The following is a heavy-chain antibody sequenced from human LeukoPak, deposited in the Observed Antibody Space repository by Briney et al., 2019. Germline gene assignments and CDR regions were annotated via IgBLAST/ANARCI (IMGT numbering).Heavy chain of an antibody. V-gene: IGHV1-3*01. CDR1: GYTFTTSA. CDR2: INAGSGDT. J-gene: IGHJ4*02. CDR3: TRDQSLGSYLDY. Sequence: ASVKVSCKASGYTFTTSAMHWVRQAPGQRLEWMGWINAGSGDTEYSQKFQGRVTFTRDTSASTAYMALSSLRFEDTAVYVCTRDQSLGSYLDYWGQGTLVTVSS. D-gene: IGHD3-10*01.